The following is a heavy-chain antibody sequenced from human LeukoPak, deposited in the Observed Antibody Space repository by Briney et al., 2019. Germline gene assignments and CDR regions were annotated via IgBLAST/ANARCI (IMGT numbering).Heavy chain of an antibody. D-gene: IGHD3-10*01. V-gene: IGHV1-69*04. CDR1: GGTFSSYA. CDR3: ARDRIWFGELSRTYYFDY. CDR2: IIPILGIA. J-gene: IGHJ4*02. Sequence: GASVKVSCKASGGTFSSYAISWVRQAPGQGLEWMGRIIPILGIANYAQKFQGRVTITADKSTSTAYMELSSLRSEDTAVYYCARDRIWFGELSRTYYFDYWGQGTLVTVSS.